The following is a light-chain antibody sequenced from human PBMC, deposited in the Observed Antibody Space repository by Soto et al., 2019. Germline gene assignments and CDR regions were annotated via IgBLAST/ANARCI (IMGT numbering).Light chain of an antibody. V-gene: IGKV1-39*01. J-gene: IGKJ4*01. CDR3: QQSYRTPLT. CDR2: AAS. Sequence: DIQMTQSPSSLSASVGDTVTITCRASQSISIYLNWYQQKPGKAPSLLIYAASSLQNVVPSMISGSGSGTYFTLTISSLQREDFATYYCQQSYRTPLTFGGGTKVEIK. CDR1: QSISIY.